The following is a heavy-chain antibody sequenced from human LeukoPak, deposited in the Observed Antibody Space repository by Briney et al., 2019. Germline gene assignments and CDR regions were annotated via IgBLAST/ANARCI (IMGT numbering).Heavy chain of an antibody. CDR1: GFTFSSYA. D-gene: IGHD1-14*01. V-gene: IGHV3-30-3*01. J-gene: IGHJ6*02. CDR3: ASNLRTDYYYGMDV. CDR2: ISYDGSNK. Sequence: PGGSLRLSCAASGFTFSSYAMHWVRQAPGKGLEWVAVISYDGSNKYYADSVKGRFTISRDNSKNTLYLQMNSLRAEDTAVYYCASNLRTDYYYGMDVWGQGTTVTVPS.